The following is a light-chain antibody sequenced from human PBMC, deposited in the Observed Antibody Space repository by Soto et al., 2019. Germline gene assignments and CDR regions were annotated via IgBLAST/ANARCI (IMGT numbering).Light chain of an antibody. J-gene: IGLJ3*02. Sequence: QAVVTQEPSLTVSPGGTVTLTCGSSTGTVTSGHYPYWFQQKPGQAPRTLIYDTSKKHSWTPARFSGSLLGGKAALTLSGAQPEDEADYYCLFSYSAARVFGGGTQLTV. V-gene: IGLV7-46*01. CDR3: LFSYSAARV. CDR2: DTS. CDR1: TGTVTSGHY.